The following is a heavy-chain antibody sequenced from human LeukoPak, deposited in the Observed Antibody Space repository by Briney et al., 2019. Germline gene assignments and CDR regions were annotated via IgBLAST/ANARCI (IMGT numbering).Heavy chain of an antibody. CDR2: IDWDDDK. V-gene: IGHV2-70*11. CDR1: GFSLSTSGMR. J-gene: IGHJ4*02. Sequence: RESGPALVKPTQTLTLTCTFSGFSLSTSGMRVSWIRQPPVKALEWLARIDWDDDKYYSTSLKTRLTISKDTSKNQVVLTMTNMDPVDTATYYCARMAWEAYDSSGYYINWGQGTLVTVSS. D-gene: IGHD3-22*01. CDR3: ARMAWEAYDSSGYYIN.